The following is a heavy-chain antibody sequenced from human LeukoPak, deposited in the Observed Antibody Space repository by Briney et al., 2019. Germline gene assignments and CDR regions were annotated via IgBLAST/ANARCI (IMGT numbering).Heavy chain of an antibody. J-gene: IGHJ6*03. CDR3: ARDNYDFWSGYSQNYYYYYYMDV. Sequence: ASVKVSCKASGYTFTSYYMHWVRQAPGQGLEWMGIINPSGRSTSYAQKFQGRVTMTRDMSTSTVYMELSSLRSEDTAVYYCARDNYDFWSGYSQNYYYYYYMDVWGKGTTVTVSS. CDR2: INPSGRST. V-gene: IGHV1-46*01. D-gene: IGHD3-3*01. CDR1: GYTFTSYY.